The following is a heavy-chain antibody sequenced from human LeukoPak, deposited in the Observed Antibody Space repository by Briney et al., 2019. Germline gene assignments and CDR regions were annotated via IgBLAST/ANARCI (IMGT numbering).Heavy chain of an antibody. J-gene: IGHJ4*02. CDR2: ISGSGGST. CDR1: GFTFSSYA. V-gene: IGHV3-23*01. CDR3: AKVFWSGYFHPLFDS. Sequence: GGSLRLSCAASGFTFSSYAMSWVRQAPGKGLEWVSAISGSGGSTYYADSVKGRFTISRDNSKNTLYLQMNSLRAEDTAVYYCAKVFWSGYFHPLFDSWGQGTLVTVSS. D-gene: IGHD3-3*01.